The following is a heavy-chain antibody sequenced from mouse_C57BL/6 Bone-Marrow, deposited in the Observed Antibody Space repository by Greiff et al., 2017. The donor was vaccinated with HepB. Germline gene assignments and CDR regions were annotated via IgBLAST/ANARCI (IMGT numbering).Heavy chain of an antibody. CDR2: INPNYGTT. Sequence: VQLQQSGPELVKPGASVKISCKASGYSFTDYNMNWVKQSNGKSLEWIGVINPNYGTTSYNQKFKGKATLTADKSSSTADMELRSLTSEDSAVYFCARRENWDGAYWGQGTLVTVSA. CDR3: ARRENWDGAY. D-gene: IGHD4-1*01. J-gene: IGHJ3*01. CDR1: GYSFTDYN. V-gene: IGHV1-39*01.